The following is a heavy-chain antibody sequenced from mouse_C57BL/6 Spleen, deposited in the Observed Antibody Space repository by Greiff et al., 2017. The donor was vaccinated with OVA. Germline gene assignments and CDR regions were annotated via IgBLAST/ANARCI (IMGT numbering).Heavy chain of an antibody. Sequence: VQLQQPGAELVMPGASVKLSCKASGYTFTSYWMHRVKQRPGQGLEWIGEIDPSDSYTNYNQKFKGKSTLTVDKSSSTAYMQLSSLTSEDSAVYYCAPLLLRSSWGQGTLVTVSA. CDR1: GYTFTSYW. D-gene: IGHD1-1*01. J-gene: IGHJ3*01. CDR2: IDPSDSYT. V-gene: IGHV1-69*01. CDR3: APLLLRSS.